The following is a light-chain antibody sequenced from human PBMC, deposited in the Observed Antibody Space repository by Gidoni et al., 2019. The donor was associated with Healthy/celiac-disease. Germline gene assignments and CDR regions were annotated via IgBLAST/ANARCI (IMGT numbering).Light chain of an antibody. CDR1: QSVSSN. Sequence: EIVMTQSPATLSVSPGERATLSCRASQSVSSNLAWYQQKPCQAPRLLIYGASTRATGIPARFSGSGSGTEFTLTLSSLQSEAFAVSSCQQYNNWPPWTFGQGTKVEIK. CDR2: GAS. V-gene: IGKV3-15*01. J-gene: IGKJ1*01. CDR3: QQYNNWPPWT.